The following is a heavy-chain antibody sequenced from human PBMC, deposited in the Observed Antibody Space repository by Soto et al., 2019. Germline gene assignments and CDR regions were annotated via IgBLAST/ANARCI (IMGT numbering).Heavy chain of an antibody. D-gene: IGHD6-13*01. V-gene: IGHV3-30-3*01. CDR2: ISYDGSNK. J-gene: IGHJ6*02. Sequence: QVQLVESGGGVVQPGRSLRLSCAASGFTFSSYAMHWVRQAPGKGLEWVAVISYDGSNKYYADSVKGRFTISRDNSKNTMYLQMNSRRAEDTAVYYCARDLVDASSSWLYYYYYGMDVWGQGTTVTVSS. CDR3: ARDLVDASSSWLYYYYYGMDV. CDR1: GFTFSSYA.